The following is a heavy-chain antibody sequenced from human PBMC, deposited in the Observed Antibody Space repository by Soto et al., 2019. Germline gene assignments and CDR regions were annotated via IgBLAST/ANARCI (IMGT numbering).Heavy chain of an antibody. CDR3: ARVGGALGDLDY. D-gene: IGHD3-16*01. V-gene: IGHV1-18*01. J-gene: IGHJ4*02. CDR2: ISAYNGNT. Sequence: ASVKVSCKASGYTFATYAVSWVRQAPGQGLEWMGWISAYNGNTINAQKFQGRVTLTTDTSTSTAYMALTSLTSDDTAVYYCARVGGALGDLDYWGQGTLVTVSS. CDR1: GYTFATYA.